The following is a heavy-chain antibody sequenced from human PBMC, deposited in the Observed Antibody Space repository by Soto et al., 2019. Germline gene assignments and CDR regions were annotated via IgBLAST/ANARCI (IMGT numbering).Heavy chain of an antibody. J-gene: IGHJ3*02. CDR2: IIPIFGTA. D-gene: IGHD3-22*01. CDR3: AREITMLVSAAFDI. V-gene: IGHV1-69*13. Sequence: SVKVSCKASGCTFSSYAISWVRQAPGQGLEWMGGIIPIFGTANYAQKFQGRVTITADESTSTAYMELRSLRSEDTAVYYCAREITMLVSAAFDISGQGTMVTVSS. CDR1: GCTFSSYA.